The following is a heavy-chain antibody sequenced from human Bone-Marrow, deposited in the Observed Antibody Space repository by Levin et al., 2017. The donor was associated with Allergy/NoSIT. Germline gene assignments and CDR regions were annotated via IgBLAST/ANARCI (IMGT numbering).Heavy chain of an antibody. J-gene: IGHJ4*02. Sequence: GGSLRLSCAASGFSLSNYWMSWVRQTPEKGLEWVANTKYDDRESFFVDSVKGRFTISRDNAQNSVFLQMNNLRVEDTALYFCVRDTTSGWSFDYWGQGTLVTVSS. V-gene: IGHV3-7*01. D-gene: IGHD3-10*01. CDR3: VRDTTSGWSFDY. CDR1: GFSLSNYW. CDR2: TKYDDRES.